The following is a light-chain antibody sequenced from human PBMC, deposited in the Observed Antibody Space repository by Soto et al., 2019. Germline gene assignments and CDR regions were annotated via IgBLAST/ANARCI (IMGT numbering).Light chain of an antibody. V-gene: IGLV2-8*01. CDR1: SRDVGGYNY. Sequence: QSALTQPPSASGSPGQSVTISCTGTSRDVGGYNYVSWYQQHPGKAPKVMIYEVSKRPSGVPDRFSGSKSGNTASLTVSGLQAEDEADYYCSSYAGSNSVFGGGTKVTVL. CDR2: EVS. J-gene: IGLJ3*02. CDR3: SSYAGSNSV.